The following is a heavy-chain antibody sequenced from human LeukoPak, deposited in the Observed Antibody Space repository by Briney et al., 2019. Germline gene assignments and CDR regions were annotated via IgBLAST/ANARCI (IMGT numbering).Heavy chain of an antibody. J-gene: IGHJ5*02. CDR1: GGSISSYY. CDR3: ARPPGIAAAWFDP. V-gene: IGHV4-59*08. CDR2: IYYSGST. Sequence: SETLSLTCTVSGGSISSYYWSWIRQPPGKGLEWIGYIYYSGSTNYNPSLKSRVTISVDTSKNQFSLKLSSVTATDTAIYYCARPPGIAAAWFDPWGQGTLVTVSS. D-gene: IGHD6-13*01.